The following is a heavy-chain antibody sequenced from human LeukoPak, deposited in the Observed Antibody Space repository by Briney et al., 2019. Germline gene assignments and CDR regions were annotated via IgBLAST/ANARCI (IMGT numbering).Heavy chain of an antibody. CDR2: INHSGST. Sequence: SETLSLTCAVYGGSFSGYYWSWIRQPPGKGLEWIGEINHSGSTNYNPSLKSRVTISVDTSKNQFSLKLSSVTAADTAVYYCARLHDYVWGSYRYRGRHNWFDPWGQGTLVTLSS. V-gene: IGHV4-34*01. D-gene: IGHD3-16*02. CDR3: ARLHDYVWGSYRYRGRHNWFDP. CDR1: GGSFSGYY. J-gene: IGHJ5*02.